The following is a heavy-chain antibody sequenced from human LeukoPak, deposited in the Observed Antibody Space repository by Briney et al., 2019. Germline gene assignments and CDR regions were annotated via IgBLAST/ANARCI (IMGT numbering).Heavy chain of an antibody. J-gene: IGHJ4*02. CDR3: ARYHYGGNSGRLDY. CDR1: GGTFSSYA. CDR2: IIPIFGTA. Sequence: SVKVSCKASGGTFSSYAISWVRQAPGPGLEWMGGIIPIFGTANYAQKFQGRVTLTADESTSTAYTELSSLRSEDTAVYYCARYHYGGNSGRLDYWGQGTLVTVSS. D-gene: IGHD4-23*01. V-gene: IGHV1-69*01.